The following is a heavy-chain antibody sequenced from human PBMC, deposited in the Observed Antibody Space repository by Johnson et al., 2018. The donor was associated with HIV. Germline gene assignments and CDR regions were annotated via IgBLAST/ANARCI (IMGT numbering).Heavy chain of an antibody. Sequence: FSSYAMHWVRQAPGKGLEWVAVISYDGSNKYYGDSVKGRFTISRDNSKNTVYLQMNSLRVEDTSVYYCAKDLGASKDDEWGTDYYDFSIAYPVQDPRAVVGAFDVWGQGTMVTVSS. CDR2: ISYDGSNK. CDR1: FSSYA. J-gene: IGHJ3*01. D-gene: IGHD3/OR15-3a*01. CDR3: AKDLGASKDDEWGTDYYDFSIAYPVQDPRAVVGAFDV. V-gene: IGHV3-30-3*02.